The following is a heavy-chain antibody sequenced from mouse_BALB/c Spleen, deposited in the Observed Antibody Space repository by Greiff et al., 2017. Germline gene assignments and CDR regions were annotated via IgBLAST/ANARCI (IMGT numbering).Heavy chain of an antibody. D-gene: IGHD2-3*01. J-gene: IGHJ3*01. V-gene: IGHV2-9*02. CDR3: ARGDGYYDWFAY. CDR2: IWAGGST. CDR1: GFSLTSYG. Sequence: VMLVESGPGLVAPSQSLSITCTVSGFSLTSYGVHWVRQPPGKGLVWLGVIWAGGSTNYNSALMSRLSISKDNSKSQVFLKMNSLQTDDTAMYYCARGDGYYDWFAYWGQGTLVTVSA.